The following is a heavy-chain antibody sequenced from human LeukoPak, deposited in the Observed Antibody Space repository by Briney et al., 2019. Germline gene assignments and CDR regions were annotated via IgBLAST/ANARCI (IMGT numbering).Heavy chain of an antibody. V-gene: IGHV1-24*01. D-gene: IGHD1-26*01. CDR2: FDPEDGET. CDR1: GYTLTELS. CDR3: ATGGGSYGKGYYYMDV. Sequence: ASVKVSCKVSGYTLTELSMHWVRQAPGKGLEWMGGFDPEDGETIYAQKFQGRVTMTEDTSTDTAYMELSSLRSEDTAVYYCATGGGSYGKGYYYMDVWGKGTTVTVSS. J-gene: IGHJ6*03.